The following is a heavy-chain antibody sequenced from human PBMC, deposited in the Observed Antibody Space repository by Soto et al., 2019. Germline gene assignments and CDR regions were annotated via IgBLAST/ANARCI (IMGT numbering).Heavy chain of an antibody. CDR2: INPSGGST. Sequence: QVQLVQSGAEVKKPGASVKVSCKASGYTFTSYYMHWVRQAPGQGLEWMGIINPSGGSTSYAQKFQGRVTMTRDTSTSTVYMELSSLRSEDTAVYYCARGGTYDYGDYAGLFTEYFQHWGQGTLVTVSS. CDR3: ARGGTYDYGDYAGLFTEYFQH. J-gene: IGHJ1*01. V-gene: IGHV1-46*03. D-gene: IGHD4-17*01. CDR1: GYTFTSYY.